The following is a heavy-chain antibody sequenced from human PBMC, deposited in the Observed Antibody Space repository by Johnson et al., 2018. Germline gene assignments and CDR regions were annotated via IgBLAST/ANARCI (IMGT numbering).Heavy chain of an antibody. CDR1: GGSVSSGSYY. V-gene: IGHV4-61*01. Sequence: QVQLQQSGPGLVKPSETLSLTCTVSGGSVSSGSYYWSWIRQPPGKGLEWIGYFYSSGNTNYNPSLKSRVTISVDTSKNQFPLQLRSVTGEDTAVYYWARGDYGGNWGDNDAFDIWGQGTLVTVSS. D-gene: IGHD4-23*01. CDR2: FYSSGNT. CDR3: ARGDYGGNWGDNDAFDI. J-gene: IGHJ3*02.